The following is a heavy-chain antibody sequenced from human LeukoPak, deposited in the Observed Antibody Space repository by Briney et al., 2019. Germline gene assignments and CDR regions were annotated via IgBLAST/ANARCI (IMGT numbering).Heavy chain of an antibody. CDR1: GCTFSRSA. J-gene: IGHJ4*02. CDR3: AKANYSGRYYFDS. V-gene: IGHV3-23*01. Sequence: PGGSLRLSCAASGCTFSRSAMNWVRQAPGKGLEWVSSFSASGGTTYYADSVKGRFTISRQNSKNTLSVQTKSLRDERVALYYCAKANYSGRYYFDSWGQGTLVTVSS. CDR2: FSASGGTT. D-gene: IGHD1-26*01.